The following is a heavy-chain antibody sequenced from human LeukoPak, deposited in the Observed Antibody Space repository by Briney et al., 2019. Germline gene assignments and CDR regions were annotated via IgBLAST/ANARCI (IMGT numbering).Heavy chain of an antibody. CDR3: ARDPYSGSYGDYYYYYMDV. J-gene: IGHJ6*03. V-gene: IGHV3-21*01. CDR2: ISSTGSYI. CDR1: RFTFSSYS. Sequence: PGGSLRLSCAASRFTFSSYSMNWVRQAPGKGLEWVSSISSTGSYIYYADSVKGRFTISRDNAKNSVHLQMNSLRPEDTAVYYCARDPYSGSYGDYYYYYMDVWGKGTTATISS. D-gene: IGHD1-26*01.